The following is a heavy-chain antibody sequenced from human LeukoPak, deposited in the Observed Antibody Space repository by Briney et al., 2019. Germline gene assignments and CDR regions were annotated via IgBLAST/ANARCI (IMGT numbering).Heavy chain of an antibody. J-gene: IGHJ4*02. Sequence: GGSLRLSCAASGFTFSNYGMHWVRQAPGKGLEWVAVIWYDGSNDYFADSVKGRFTISRDNSKNTLYLQMNSLRAEDTAVYYCARDGSSGWYWVDYWGQGTLVTVSS. V-gene: IGHV3-33*01. CDR1: GFTFSNYG. D-gene: IGHD6-19*01. CDR2: IWYDGSND. CDR3: ARDGSSGWYWVDY.